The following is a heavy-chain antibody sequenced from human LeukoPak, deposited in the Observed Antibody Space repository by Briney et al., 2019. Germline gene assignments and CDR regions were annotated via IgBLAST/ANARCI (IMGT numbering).Heavy chain of an antibody. CDR3: ARVRPDDSSGRYFDY. CDR2: INHSGST. V-gene: IGHV4-34*01. Sequence: PSETLSLTCAVYGGSFSGYYWSWIRQPPEKGLEWIGEINHSGSTNYNPSLKSRVTISVDTSKNQFSLKLSSVTAADTAVYYCARVRPDDSSGRYFDYWGQGTLVTVSS. CDR1: GGSFSGYY. J-gene: IGHJ4*02. D-gene: IGHD3-22*01.